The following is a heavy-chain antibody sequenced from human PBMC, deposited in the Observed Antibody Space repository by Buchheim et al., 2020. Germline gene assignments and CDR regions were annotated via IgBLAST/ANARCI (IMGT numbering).Heavy chain of an antibody. J-gene: IGHJ4*02. Sequence: QVQQVESGGGVVQPGRSLRLSCAASGFTFSSYAMHWVRQAPGKGLEWVAVISYDGSNKYYADSVKGRFTISRDNSKDQLYLKMNSLRAEDTAVYYCARGEHGRVAAFDYWGQGTL. CDR2: ISYDGSNK. D-gene: IGHD1/OR15-1a*01. V-gene: IGHV3-30*04. CDR3: ARGEHGRVAAFDY. CDR1: GFTFSSYA.